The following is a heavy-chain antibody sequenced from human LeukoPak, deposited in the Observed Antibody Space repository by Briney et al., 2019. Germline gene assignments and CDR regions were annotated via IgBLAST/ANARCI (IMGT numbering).Heavy chain of an antibody. CDR1: GFSVSNNY. CDR3: ARAVAGTNWFDP. V-gene: IGHV3-53*01. Sequence: GGSLRLSCAASGFSVSNNYMNWVRQAPGTGLEWVSVSYSGGGTSYADSVRGRFTISRDNSKNTLYLQMNSLRVEDTAVYYCARAVAGTNWFDPWGQGTLVTVSS. D-gene: IGHD6-19*01. J-gene: IGHJ5*02. CDR2: SYSGGGT.